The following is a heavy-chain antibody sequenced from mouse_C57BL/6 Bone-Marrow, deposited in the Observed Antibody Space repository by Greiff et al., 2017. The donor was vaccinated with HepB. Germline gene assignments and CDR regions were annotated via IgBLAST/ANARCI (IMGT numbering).Heavy chain of an antibody. V-gene: IGHV7-1*01. CDR2: SRNKANDYTT. CDR1: GFTFSDFY. J-gene: IGHJ4*01. CDR3: ASDLGDYAMDY. Sequence: EVQLVESGGGLVQSGRSLRLSCATSGFTFSDFYMEWVRHAPGKGLEWIAASRNKANDYTTEYSASVKGRFIVSRDTSQSILYLQMNALRADDTAIYYCASDLGDYAMDYWGQGTSVTVSS.